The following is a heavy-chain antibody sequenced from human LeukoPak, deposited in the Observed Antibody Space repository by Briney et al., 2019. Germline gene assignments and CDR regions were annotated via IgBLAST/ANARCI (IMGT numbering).Heavy chain of an antibody. J-gene: IGHJ5*02. CDR2: VNPNNGGT. Sequence: ASVKVSCKTSGYTFTGYYMHWVRQAPGQGLEWMGWVNPNNGGTNYAQKFQGRVTMTRDTSVSAVYMELSRLRSDDTAVYYCPKVLRHTSSSGWFDPWGQGTPVTVSS. CDR3: PKVLRHTSSSGWFDP. V-gene: IGHV1-2*02. CDR1: GYTFTGYY. D-gene: IGHD6-6*01.